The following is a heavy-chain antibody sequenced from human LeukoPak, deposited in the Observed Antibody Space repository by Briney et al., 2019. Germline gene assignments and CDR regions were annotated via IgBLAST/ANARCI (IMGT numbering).Heavy chain of an antibody. CDR2: IYYSGET. D-gene: IGHD4-23*01. J-gene: IGHJ4*02. CDR3: ARTVGTHRFDY. Sequence: ETLSPTCTVSGGSISSRSYYWGWIRQPPGKELEWIGSIYYSGETHYNPSLHSRVVMSVDTSNNHFSLKLTSVTAPDTAVYYCARTVGTHRFDYWGQGTPVTVSS. V-gene: IGHV4-39*02. CDR1: GGSISSRSYY.